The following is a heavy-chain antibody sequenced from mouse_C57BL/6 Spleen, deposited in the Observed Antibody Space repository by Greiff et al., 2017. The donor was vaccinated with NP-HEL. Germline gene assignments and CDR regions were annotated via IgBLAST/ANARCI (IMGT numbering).Heavy chain of an antibody. Sequence: EVKVEESGGGLVQPGGSMKLSCVASGFTFSNYWMNWVRQSPEKGLEWVAQIRLKSDNYATHYAESVKGRFTISRDDSKSSVYLQMNNLRAEDTGIYYCTETLYYGSSFSSYWYFDVWGTGTTVTVSS. CDR3: TETLYYGSSFSSYWYFDV. V-gene: IGHV6-3*01. J-gene: IGHJ1*03. CDR1: GFTFSNYW. CDR2: IRLKSDNYAT. D-gene: IGHD1-1*01.